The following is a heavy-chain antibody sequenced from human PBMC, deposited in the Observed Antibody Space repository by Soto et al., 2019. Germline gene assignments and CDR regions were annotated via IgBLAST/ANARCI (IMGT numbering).Heavy chain of an antibody. J-gene: IGHJ6*02. Sequence: SXTLSLTCAISGDSVSSNSAAWNWIRQSPSRGLEWLGRTYYRSKWYIDYAASVKSRMTIKPDTSKNQFSLQLNSVTPEDTAVYYCARTIISSRLGDYSYYVMDVWAQGTTVTVSS. V-gene: IGHV6-1*01. CDR2: TYYRSKWYI. CDR3: ARTIISSRLGDYSYYVMDV. D-gene: IGHD3-16*01. CDR1: GDSVSSNSAA.